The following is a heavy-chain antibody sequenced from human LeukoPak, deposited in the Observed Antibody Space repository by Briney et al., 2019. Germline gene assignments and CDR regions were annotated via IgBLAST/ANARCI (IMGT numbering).Heavy chain of an antibody. CDR2: IYSSGNT. Sequence: SETLSLTCAVSGASISSSNYYWGWVRQSPGKGLEWIGNIYSSGNTYYNASLKSRVTMYIDTSKNQFSLKLSSVTAADTSMYYCAKSNGYGLIDYWGQGTLVTVSS. V-gene: IGHV4-39*01. CDR3: AKSNGYGLIDY. CDR1: GASISSSNYY. J-gene: IGHJ4*02. D-gene: IGHD5-12*01.